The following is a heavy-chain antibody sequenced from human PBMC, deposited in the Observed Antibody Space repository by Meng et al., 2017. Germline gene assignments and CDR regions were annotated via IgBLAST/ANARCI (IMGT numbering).Heavy chain of an antibody. D-gene: IGHD6-6*01. Sequence: VQLQQWGAGLFKPSETLSLTCAVYGGSFSGYYWSWIRQPPGKGLEWIGEINHSGSTNYNPSLKSRVTISVDTSKNQFSLKLSSVTAADTAVYYCARRGIAARPFYYWGQGTLVTVSS. CDR1: GGSFSGYY. V-gene: IGHV4-34*01. CDR3: ARRGIAARPFYY. J-gene: IGHJ4*02. CDR2: INHSGST.